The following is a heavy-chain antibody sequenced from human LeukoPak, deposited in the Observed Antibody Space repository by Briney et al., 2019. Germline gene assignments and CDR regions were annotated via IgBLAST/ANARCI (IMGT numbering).Heavy chain of an antibody. J-gene: IGHJ4*02. CDR2: INPNSGGT. Sequence: ASVKVSCKASGGTFSSYAISWVRQAPGQGLEWMGWINPNSGGTNYAHKFQGRVTMTRDTSISTAYMELSRLRSDDTAVYYCARGGVSDIDYWGQGTLVTVSS. D-gene: IGHD2-15*01. CDR1: GGTFSSYA. CDR3: ARGGVSDIDY. V-gene: IGHV1-2*02.